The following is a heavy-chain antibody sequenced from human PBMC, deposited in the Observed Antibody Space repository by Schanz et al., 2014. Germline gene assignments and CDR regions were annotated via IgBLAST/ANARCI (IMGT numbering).Heavy chain of an antibody. V-gene: IGHV1-69*02. CDR3: ARGGGPEDVFDI. Sequence: QVQLVQSGAEVKKPGSSMKVSCKASGGTFSTYPINWLRQAPGQGLEWMGRIIPIHGIVNYAQRFQDRVRITANKSTRTAYMELSSLRSDDTAVYYCARGGGPEDVFDIWGQGTMLTVSS. J-gene: IGHJ3*02. D-gene: IGHD2-15*01. CDR1: GGTFSTYP. CDR2: IIPIHGIV.